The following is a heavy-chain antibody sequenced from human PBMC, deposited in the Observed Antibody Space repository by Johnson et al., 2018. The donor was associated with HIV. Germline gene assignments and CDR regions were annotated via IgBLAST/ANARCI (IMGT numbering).Heavy chain of an antibody. D-gene: IGHD3-22*01. CDR3: ARDSYYYDTGGAFDI. Sequence: QLVESGGGVVQPGRSLRLSCAASGFIFSTYAIHWVHQAPGKGLEWVAVISYDGSNKYYADSVKGRFTISRDNSKNTLYLQMNSLRAEDTAVYYCARDSYYYDTGGAFDIWGQGTMVTVSS. CDR1: GFIFSTYA. CDR2: ISYDGSNK. V-gene: IGHV3-30*04. J-gene: IGHJ3*02.